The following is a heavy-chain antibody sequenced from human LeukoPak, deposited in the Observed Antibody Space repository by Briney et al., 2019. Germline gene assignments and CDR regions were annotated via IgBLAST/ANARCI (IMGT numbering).Heavy chain of an antibody. V-gene: IGHV3-15*07. CDR1: EFTYG. CDR3: ATDSYDST. CDR2: IRSNSDGGTI. Sequence: PGGSLRLSCAASEFTYGMNWVRQAPGKGLEWVGRIRSNSDGGTIDYAAPVKGRFTLSRDDSKTTLYLQMNSLQTEDTAVYYCATDSYDSTWGQGTLVTVSS. J-gene: IGHJ5*02. D-gene: IGHD3-22*01.